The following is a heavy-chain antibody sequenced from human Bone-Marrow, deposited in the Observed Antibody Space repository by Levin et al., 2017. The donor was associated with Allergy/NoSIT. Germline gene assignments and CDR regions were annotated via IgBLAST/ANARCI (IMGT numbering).Heavy chain of an antibody. CDR2: ISGSGGST. D-gene: IGHD2-15*01. J-gene: IGHJ4*02. V-gene: IGHV3-23*01. Sequence: GGSLRLSCAASGFTFSSYAMSWVRQAPGKGLEWVSAISGSGGSTYYADSVKGRFTISRDNSKNTLYLQMNSLRAEDTAVYYCAKASYCSGGSCYRRIYFDYWGQGTLVTVSS. CDR1: GFTFSSYA. CDR3: AKASYCSGGSCYRRIYFDY.